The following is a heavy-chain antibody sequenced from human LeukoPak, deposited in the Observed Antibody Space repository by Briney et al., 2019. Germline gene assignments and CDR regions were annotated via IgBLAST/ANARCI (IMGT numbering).Heavy chain of an antibody. CDR1: GYTFTSYG. D-gene: IGHD4-17*01. Sequence: ASVKVSCKASGYTFTSYGISWVRQAPGQGLERMGWISAYNGNTNYAQKLQGRVTMTTDTSTSTAYMELRSLRSDDTAVYYCARGLLYGDSLRAYYYYYMDVWGKGTTVTVSS. J-gene: IGHJ6*03. CDR3: ARGLLYGDSLRAYYYYYMDV. CDR2: ISAYNGNT. V-gene: IGHV1-18*01.